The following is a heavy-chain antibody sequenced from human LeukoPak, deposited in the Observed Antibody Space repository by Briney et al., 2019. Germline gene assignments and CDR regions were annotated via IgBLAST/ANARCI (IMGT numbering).Heavy chain of an antibody. V-gene: IGHV3-23*01. Sequence: HHGGSLRLSCAASGFTFSSYNMNWVRQAPGKGLEWVSAISGSGGSTYYADSVKGRFTISRDNSKNTLYLQMNSLRAEDTAVYYCAKGPRIAALYYFDYWGQGTLVTVSS. CDR2: ISGSGGST. D-gene: IGHD6-6*01. J-gene: IGHJ4*02. CDR1: GFTFSSYN. CDR3: AKGPRIAALYYFDY.